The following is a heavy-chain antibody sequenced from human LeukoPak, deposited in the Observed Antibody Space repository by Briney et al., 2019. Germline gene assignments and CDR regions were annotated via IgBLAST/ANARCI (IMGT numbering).Heavy chain of an antibody. CDR2: INHSGST. CDR1: GGSFSGDY. D-gene: IGHD2-15*01. CDR3: ARAPMGYCSGGSCFGMDV. J-gene: IGHJ6*02. V-gene: IGHV4-34*01. Sequence: SETLSLTCAVYGGSFSGDYWSWIRQPPGKGLEWIGEINHSGSTNYNPSLKSRVTISVDTSKNQFSLKLSSVTAADTAVYYCARAPMGYCSGGSCFGMDVWGQGTTVTVSS.